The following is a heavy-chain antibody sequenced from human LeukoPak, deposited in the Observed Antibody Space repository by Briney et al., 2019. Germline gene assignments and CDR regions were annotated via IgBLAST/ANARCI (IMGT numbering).Heavy chain of an antibody. V-gene: IGHV3-23*01. CDR1: GFTFSSCA. CDR3: ARGVAGDYFDY. D-gene: IGHD6-19*01. J-gene: IGHJ4*02. Sequence: PGGSLRLSCAASGFTFSSCAMSWVRQAPGKGLEWVSSLTDSGGSTYYADSVRGRFTISRDNSKNTLYLQMNSLRAEDTAVYYCARGVAGDYFDYWGQGTLVTVSS. CDR2: LTDSGGST.